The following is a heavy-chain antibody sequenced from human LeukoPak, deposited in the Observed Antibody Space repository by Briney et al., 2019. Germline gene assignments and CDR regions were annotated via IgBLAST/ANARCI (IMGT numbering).Heavy chain of an antibody. D-gene: IGHD3-22*01. CDR3: ARVSITMIVDLPGKTPDDH. V-gene: IGHV4-39*07. J-gene: IGHJ4*02. Sequence: PSETLSLTCTVSGGSISSSSYYWGWIRQPPGKGLEWIGSIYYSGSTYYNPSLKSRVTISVDTSKNQFSLKLSSVTAADTAVYYCARVSITMIVDLPGKTPDDHWGQGTLVTVSS. CDR1: GGSISSSSYY. CDR2: IYYSGST.